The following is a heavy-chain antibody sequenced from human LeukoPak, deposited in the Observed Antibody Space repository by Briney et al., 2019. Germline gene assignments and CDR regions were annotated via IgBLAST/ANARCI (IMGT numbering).Heavy chain of an antibody. CDR1: GFTFSSYS. CDR3: AKGYSSNAFDI. J-gene: IGHJ3*02. D-gene: IGHD6-19*01. CDR2: ISSSSSYI. V-gene: IGHV3-21*01. Sequence: PGGSLRLSCAASGFTFSSYSMNWVRQAPGKGLEWVSSISSSSSYIYYADSVKGRFTISRDNAKNSLYLQMNSLRAGDTAVYYCAKGYSSNAFDIWGQGTMVTVSS.